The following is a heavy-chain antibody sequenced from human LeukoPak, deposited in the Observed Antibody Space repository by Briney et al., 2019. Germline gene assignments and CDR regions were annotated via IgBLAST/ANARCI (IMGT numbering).Heavy chain of an antibody. CDR1: GGSISSGNYY. CDR2: IYYGGTT. Sequence: SETLSLTCTVSGGSISSGNYYWGWVRQPPGKGLEWIGSIYYGGTTYYNPSLKSRVTISVDTSRHQFSLKLSSVTAADTAVYYCTRRPVVGAALRTYYFDYWGQGALVTVSS. V-gene: IGHV4-39*01. CDR3: TRRPVVGAALRTYYFDY. J-gene: IGHJ4*02. D-gene: IGHD1-26*01.